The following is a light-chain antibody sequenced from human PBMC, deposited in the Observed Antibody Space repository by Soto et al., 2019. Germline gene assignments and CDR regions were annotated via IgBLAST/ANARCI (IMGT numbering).Light chain of an antibody. J-gene: IGKJ4*01. V-gene: IGKV3-20*01. CDR1: QSVSSSY. CDR2: DAS. CDR3: QQYGSSPLT. Sequence: EIVLTQSPGTLSLSPGERATLSCRASQSVSSSYLAWYQQKPGQAPRLLIYDASSRATGIPDRFSGGGSGTDFTLTISRLEPEDFAVYYCQQYGSSPLTFGGGTKVDI.